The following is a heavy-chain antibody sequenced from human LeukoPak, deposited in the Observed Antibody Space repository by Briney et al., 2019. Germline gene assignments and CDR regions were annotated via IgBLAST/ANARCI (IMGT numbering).Heavy chain of an antibody. V-gene: IGHV1-58*02. CDR2: IVVGSGNT. J-gene: IGHJ5*02. D-gene: IGHD6-19*01. Sequence: GASVKVSCKASGFTFTSSAMQWVRQARGQRLEWIGWIVVGSGNTNYAQKFQERVTITRDMSTSTAYMELSSLRSEDTAVYYCAARRRIAVNWFDPWGQGTLVTVSS. CDR1: GFTFTSSA. CDR3: AARRRIAVNWFDP.